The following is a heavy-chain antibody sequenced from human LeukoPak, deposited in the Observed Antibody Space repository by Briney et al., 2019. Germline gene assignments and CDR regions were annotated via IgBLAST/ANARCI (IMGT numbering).Heavy chain of an antibody. D-gene: IGHD3-9*01. Sequence: SETLSLTCTVSGGSISSYYWSWIRQPPGKGLEWIGYIYYSGSTNYNPSLKSRVTISVDTSKNQFSLKLSSVTAADTAVYYCASLAFTYNDIVTGYYNPDYWGQGTLVTVSS. CDR2: IYYSGST. V-gene: IGHV4-59*01. CDR3: ASLAFTYNDIVTGYYNPDY. J-gene: IGHJ4*02. CDR1: GGSISSYY.